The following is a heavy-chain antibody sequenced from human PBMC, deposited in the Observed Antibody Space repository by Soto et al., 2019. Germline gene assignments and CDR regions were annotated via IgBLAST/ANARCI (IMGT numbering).Heavy chain of an antibody. V-gene: IGHV1-2*02. J-gene: IGHJ5*02. CDR2: INPNSGGT. CDR3: ARGITIFGVVIPRYDP. D-gene: IGHD3-3*01. Sequence: ASVKVSCKASGYTFTGYYMHWVRQAPGQGLEWMGWINPNSGGTNYAQKFQGRVTMTRDTSISTAYMELSRLRSDDTAVYYCARGITIFGVVIPRYDPWGQGTLVTV. CDR1: GYTFTGYY.